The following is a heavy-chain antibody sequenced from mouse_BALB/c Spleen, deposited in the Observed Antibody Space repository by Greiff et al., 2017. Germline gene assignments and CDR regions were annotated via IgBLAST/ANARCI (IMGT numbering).Heavy chain of an antibody. D-gene: IGHD1-1*01. Sequence: EVKLVESGGGLVQPGGSRKLSCAASGFTFSSFGMHWVRQAPEKGLEWVAYISSGSSTIYYADTVKGRFTISRDNPKNTLFLQMTSLRSEDTAMYYCAGYYGSSLWFAYWGQGTLVTVSA. CDR1: GFTFSSFG. CDR3: AGYYGSSLWFAY. CDR2: ISSGSSTI. V-gene: IGHV5-17*02. J-gene: IGHJ3*01.